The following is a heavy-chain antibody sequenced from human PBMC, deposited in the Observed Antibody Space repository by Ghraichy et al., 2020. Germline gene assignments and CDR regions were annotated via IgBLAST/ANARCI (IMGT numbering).Heavy chain of an antibody. V-gene: IGHV3-13*01. J-gene: IGHJ2*01. CDR3: ARVGTKWFRYFDL. Sequence: GGSLRLSCAASGFTFGDYDMHWVRQATGKGLEWVLAIGTSGDTYYLGSVKGRFTISRENARNSLYLQMNSLRDGDTAVYYCARVGTKWFRYFDLWGRGTLVTVSS. CDR2: IGTSGDT. CDR1: GFTFGDYD. D-gene: IGHD3-22*01.